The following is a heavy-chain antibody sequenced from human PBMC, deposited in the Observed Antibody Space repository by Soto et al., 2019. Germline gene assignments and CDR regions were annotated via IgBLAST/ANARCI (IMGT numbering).Heavy chain of an antibody. J-gene: IGHJ4*02. CDR3: AKGVYLVIAMPGSV. V-gene: IGHV3-23*01. CDR1: EFTFSSYA. CDR2: ISSSGGNT. Sequence: PGWSLRLSCVASEFTFSSYAMAWVRQAPGKGLEWVSVISSSGGNTYYADSVKGRFTVSRDNSKNTLYLQMKSLRVEDAAAYYCAKGVYLVIAMPGSVCGQATLATVSS. D-gene: IGHD6-19*01.